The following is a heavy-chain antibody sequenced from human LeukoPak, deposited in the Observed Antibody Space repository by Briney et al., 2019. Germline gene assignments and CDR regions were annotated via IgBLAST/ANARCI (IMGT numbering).Heavy chain of an antibody. CDR1: GFTFSSYW. CDR2: INSDGSST. J-gene: IGHJ4*02. CDR3: ARGGWLTGYYFDY. Sequence: SGGSLRLSCAASGFTFSSYWMHWVRQAPGKGLVWVSRINSDGSSTSYADSVKGRFTISRDNAKNTLYLQMNSLRAEDTAVYCRARGGWLTGYYFDYWGQGTLVTVSS. D-gene: IGHD7-27*01. V-gene: IGHV3-74*01.